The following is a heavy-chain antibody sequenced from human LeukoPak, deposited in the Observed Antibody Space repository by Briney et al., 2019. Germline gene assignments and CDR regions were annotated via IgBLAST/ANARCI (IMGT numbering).Heavy chain of an antibody. Sequence: ASVKVSCKASGYTFTGYYMHWVRQAPGQGLEWMGWINPNSGGTNYAQKFQGRVTMTRDTSISTAYMELSRLRSDDTAVYYCARDLRKQQLVKVLGYWGQGTLVTVSS. CDR1: GYTFTGYY. CDR2: INPNSGGT. J-gene: IGHJ4*02. CDR3: ARDLRKQQLVKVLGY. D-gene: IGHD6-13*01. V-gene: IGHV1-2*02.